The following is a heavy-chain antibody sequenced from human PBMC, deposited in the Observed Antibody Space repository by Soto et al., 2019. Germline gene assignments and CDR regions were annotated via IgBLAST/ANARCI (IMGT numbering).Heavy chain of an antibody. CDR3: ARGGIQLWSATFNYFDY. Sequence: QVQLQESGPGLVKPSQTLSLTCTVSGGSISSGGYYWSWIRQHPGKGLEWIGYIYYSGSTYYNPSLKDRVSISVDTFKNPFSLKLSSVTGADTAVYYCARGGIQLWSATFNYFDYWGQGTLVTVSS. D-gene: IGHD5-18*01. CDR2: IYYSGST. V-gene: IGHV4-31*03. J-gene: IGHJ4*02. CDR1: GGSISSGGYY.